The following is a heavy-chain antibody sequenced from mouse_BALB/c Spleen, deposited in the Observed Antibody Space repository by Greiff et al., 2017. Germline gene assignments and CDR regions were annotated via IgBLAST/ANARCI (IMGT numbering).Heavy chain of an antibody. D-gene: IGHD2-10*02. V-gene: IGHV5-4*02. J-gene: IGHJ3*01. Sequence: EVKVEESGGGLVKPGGSLKLSCAASGFTFSDYYMYWVRQTPEKRLEWVATISDGGSYTYYPDSVKGRFTISRDNAKNNLYLQMSSLKSEDTAMYYCARGGYGNYPWFAYWGHGTLVTVSA. CDR2: ISDGGSYT. CDR3: ARGGYGNYPWFAY. CDR1: GFTFSDYY.